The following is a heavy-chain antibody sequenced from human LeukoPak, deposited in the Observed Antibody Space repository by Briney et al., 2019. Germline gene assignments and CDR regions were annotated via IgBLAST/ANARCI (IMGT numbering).Heavy chain of an antibody. Sequence: ASVKVSCKASGYTFTSYYMHWVRQAPGQGLEWMGIINPSGGSTSYAQKFQGRVTMTRDTSTSTVYMEPSSLRSEDTAVYYCARDVPYSSGWSYYYYYGMDVWGQGTTVTVSS. D-gene: IGHD6-19*01. CDR3: ARDVPYSSGWSYYYYYGMDV. CDR2: INPSGGST. CDR1: GYTFTSYY. J-gene: IGHJ6*02. V-gene: IGHV1-46*01.